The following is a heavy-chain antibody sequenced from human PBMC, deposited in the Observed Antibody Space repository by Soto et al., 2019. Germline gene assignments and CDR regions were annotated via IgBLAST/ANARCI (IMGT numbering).Heavy chain of an antibody. V-gene: IGHV1-69*01. CDR2: IIPIFGTA. CDR1: GGTFSIYS. CDR3: ARDGGRHSGGIDY. J-gene: IGHJ4*02. Sequence: QEQLVQSGAEVKKPGSSVKVSCKASGGTFSIYSINWVRQAPGQGLEWMGEIIPIFGTANYAQKFQGRVTITADESTSTAYMELSSLRSEDTAVYYCARDGGRHSGGIDYWGQGTLVTVSS. D-gene: IGHD1-26*01.